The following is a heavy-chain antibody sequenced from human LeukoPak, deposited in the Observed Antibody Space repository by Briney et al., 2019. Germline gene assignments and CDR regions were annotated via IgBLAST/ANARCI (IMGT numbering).Heavy chain of an antibody. J-gene: IGHJ4*02. Sequence: ASVKVSCKASGYTFTGYYMHWVRQAPGQGLEWMGWINPNSGGTNYAQKFQGRVTMTRDTSISTAYMELSRLRSDDTAVYYCVRDPHADIYGWFLDFWGQGTLVTASS. CDR3: VRDPHADIYGWFLDF. CDR1: GYTFTGYY. V-gene: IGHV1-2*02. CDR2: INPNSGGT. D-gene: IGHD2-15*01.